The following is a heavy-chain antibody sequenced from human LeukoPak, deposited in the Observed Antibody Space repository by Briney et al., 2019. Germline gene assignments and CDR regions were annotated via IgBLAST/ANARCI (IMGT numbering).Heavy chain of an antibody. D-gene: IGHD6-13*01. V-gene: IGHV4-61*09. J-gene: IGHJ1*01. CDR3: ARDFVIAATTAYFQY. CDR2: IYTSGNT. Sequence: PSETLSLTCTVSGGSISSGSYYWSWIRQPAGKGLEWIGHIYTSGNTKYNPSLKSRVTISADTSKNQFSLKLSSVTAADSAVYYCARDFVIAATTAYFQYWGQGTLVTVSS. CDR1: GGSISSGSYY.